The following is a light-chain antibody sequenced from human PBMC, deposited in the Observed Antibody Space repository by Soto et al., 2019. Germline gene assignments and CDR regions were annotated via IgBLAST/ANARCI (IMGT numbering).Light chain of an antibody. Sequence: QAVVTQPASVSGSLGQSITISCTGTSSDVGYYNYVFWYQQHPGKAPKLVIYEVSNRPSGVSNRFSGSKSGNTASLTISGLQAEDEADYYCSSYTITSTLVVFGGGTKLTVL. CDR1: SSDVGYYNY. CDR3: SSYTITSTLVV. V-gene: IGLV2-14*01. J-gene: IGLJ2*01. CDR2: EVS.